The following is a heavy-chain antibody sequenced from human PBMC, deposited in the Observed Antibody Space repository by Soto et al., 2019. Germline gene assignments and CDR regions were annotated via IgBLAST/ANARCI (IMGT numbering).Heavy chain of an antibody. J-gene: IGHJ6*02. CDR3: AKDIRHSSSWYEVYGMDV. D-gene: IGHD6-13*01. CDR1: GFTFSSYG. CDR2: ISYDGSNK. V-gene: IGHV3-30*18. Sequence: QVQLVESGGGVVQPGRSLRLSCAASGFTFSSYGMHWVRQAPGKGLEWVAVISYDGSNKYYADSVKGRFTISRDNSKNTLYLQMNSLRAEDTAVYYCAKDIRHSSSWYEVYGMDVWGQGTTVTVSS.